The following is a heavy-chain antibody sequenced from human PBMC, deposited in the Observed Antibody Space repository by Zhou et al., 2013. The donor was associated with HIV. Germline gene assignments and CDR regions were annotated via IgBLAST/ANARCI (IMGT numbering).Heavy chain of an antibody. V-gene: IGHV1-2*06. J-gene: IGHJ4*02. Sequence: QVQMLQSGAEVKKPGASVKVSCKASGYNIIAHFIHWVRHAPGQSLEWLGRLNPHTGGTIFAQRFHGRVTLTRDTSISTTFMELSTLTSGDTAVYYCVRDSPGSGSYYKTPQIDYWGQGTLVTVSS. CDR3: VRDSPGSGSYYKTPQIDY. CDR2: LNPHTGGT. D-gene: IGHD3-10*01. CDR1: GYNIIAHF.